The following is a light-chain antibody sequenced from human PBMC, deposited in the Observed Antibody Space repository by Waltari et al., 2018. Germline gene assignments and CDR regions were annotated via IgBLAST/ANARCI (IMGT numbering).Light chain of an antibody. CDR3: CSFTSRSTWV. Sequence: QSALTQPASVSGSPGQSITHSCTGTSSDVCVYNSFLWYQQHPGKVPKLLIFDVSNRPSGVSNRFSGSKSGNTASLTISGLQAEDESDYYCCSFTSRSTWVFGGGTKLTVL. CDR1: SSDVCVYNS. J-gene: IGLJ3*02. V-gene: IGLV2-14*01. CDR2: DVS.